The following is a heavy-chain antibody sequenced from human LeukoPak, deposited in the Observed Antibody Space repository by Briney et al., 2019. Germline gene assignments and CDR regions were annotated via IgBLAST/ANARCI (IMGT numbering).Heavy chain of an antibody. Sequence: GGSLRLSCAASGFTFSNAWMSWVRQAPGKGLEWVGRIKSKTDGGTTDYAAPVKGRFTISRDDSKNTLYLQMNSLKTEDTAVYYCTTDGPYCSGGSCYPPYYYYYGMDVWGKGTTVTVSS. D-gene: IGHD2-15*01. CDR2: IKSKTDGGTT. CDR1: GFTFSNAW. CDR3: TTDGPYCSGGSCYPPYYYYYGMDV. J-gene: IGHJ6*04. V-gene: IGHV3-15*01.